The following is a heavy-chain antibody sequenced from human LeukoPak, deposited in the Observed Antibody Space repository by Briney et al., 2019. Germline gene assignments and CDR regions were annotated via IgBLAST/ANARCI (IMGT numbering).Heavy chain of an antibody. J-gene: IGHJ4*02. CDR2: TYYRSKWYN. CDR3: ARDRGGSTLYYFDY. V-gene: IGHV6-1*01. Sequence: SQTLSLTCVISGDTVSSNNAAWNWVRQSPSRGLEWLGRTYYRSKWYNDYAVSVKSRITINPDTSKNQFSLQLNSVTREDTAVYYCARDRGGSTLYYFDYWGQGTLVTVSS. D-gene: IGHD2-15*01. CDR1: GDTVSSNNAA.